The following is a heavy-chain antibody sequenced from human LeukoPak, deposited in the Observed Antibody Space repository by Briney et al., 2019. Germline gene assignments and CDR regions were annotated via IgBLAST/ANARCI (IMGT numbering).Heavy chain of an antibody. D-gene: IGHD1-26*01. Sequence: ASVKVSCKASGYTFTGYYMHWVRQAPGQGLEWMGWISAYNGNTNYAQKLQGRVTMTTDTSTSAAYMELRSLRSDDTAVYYCAREGATGYDYWGQGTLVTVSS. CDR1: GYTFTGYY. J-gene: IGHJ4*02. V-gene: IGHV1-18*04. CDR3: AREGATGYDY. CDR2: ISAYNGNT.